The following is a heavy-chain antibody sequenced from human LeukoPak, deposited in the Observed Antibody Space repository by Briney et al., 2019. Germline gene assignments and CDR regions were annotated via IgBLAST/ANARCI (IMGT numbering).Heavy chain of an antibody. V-gene: IGHV3-11*04. CDR3: AKAQGYSSSSGRFDY. J-gene: IGHJ4*02. CDR2: ISSTGGTI. Sequence: GGSLRLSCAASGFTFSDYYMSWIRQAPGKGLEWVSYISSTGGTIYYADSMKGRFTISRDNSKNTLYLQMNSLRAEDTAVYYCAKAQGYSSSSGRFDYWGQGTLVTVSS. D-gene: IGHD6-6*01. CDR1: GFTFSDYY.